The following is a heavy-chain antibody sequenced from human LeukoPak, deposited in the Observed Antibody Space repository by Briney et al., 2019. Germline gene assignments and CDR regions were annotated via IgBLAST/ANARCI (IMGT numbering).Heavy chain of an antibody. V-gene: IGHV3-30*18. D-gene: IGHD1-26*01. Sequence: PGRSLRLSCAASGFTFSSYDMHWVRQAPGKGLEWVAVISYDGSNKYYADSVKGRFTISRDNSKNTLYLQMNSLRAEDTAVYYCAKDSGKVGAIDYWGQGTLVTVSS. J-gene: IGHJ4*02. CDR1: GFTFSSYD. CDR2: ISYDGSNK. CDR3: AKDSGKVGAIDY.